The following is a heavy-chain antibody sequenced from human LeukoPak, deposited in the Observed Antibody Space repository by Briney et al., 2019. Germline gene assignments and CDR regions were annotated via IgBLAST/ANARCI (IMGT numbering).Heavy chain of an antibody. D-gene: IGHD2-15*01. CDR2: IYYSGCT. Sequence: SETLSLTCTVSGGSISSGGYYWSWLRQHPGKGLEWIGYIYYSGCTYYNPSLKSRVTISVDTSKNQFSLKLSSVTAADTAVYYCARTPGSGGFYRFDYWGQGTLVTVSS. J-gene: IGHJ4*02. CDR1: GGSISSGGYY. V-gene: IGHV4-31*03. CDR3: ARTPGSGGFYRFDY.